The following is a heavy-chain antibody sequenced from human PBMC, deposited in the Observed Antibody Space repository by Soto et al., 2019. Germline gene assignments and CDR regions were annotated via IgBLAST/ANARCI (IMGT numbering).Heavy chain of an antibody. CDR3: ARAIRYYFDY. Sequence: QVQLVESGGGVVQPGRSLRLSCAASGFTFSSYGMHWVRQAPGKGLEWVAVIWYDGSNKYYADSVKGQFTISRDNSKNTLYLHMNSLRAEDTAVYYCARAIRYYFDYWGQGTLVTVSS. CDR1: GFTFSSYG. J-gene: IGHJ4*02. CDR2: IWYDGSNK. V-gene: IGHV3-33*01. D-gene: IGHD4-17*01.